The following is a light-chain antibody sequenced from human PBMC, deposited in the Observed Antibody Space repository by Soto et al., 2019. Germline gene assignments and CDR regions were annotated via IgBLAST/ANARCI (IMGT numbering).Light chain of an antibody. V-gene: IGLV2-18*01. CDR1: SSDVGSYNR. Sequence: QSALTQPPSVSGSPGQSVTISCTGTSSDVGSYNRVSWYQQPPGTAPKLMIYEVSNRPSGVPHRFSRSKSGNTASLTISGLQAEDEADFHCRLYRRSPLDVFGTGTKATVL. CDR2: EVS. J-gene: IGLJ1*01. CDR3: RLYRRSPLDV.